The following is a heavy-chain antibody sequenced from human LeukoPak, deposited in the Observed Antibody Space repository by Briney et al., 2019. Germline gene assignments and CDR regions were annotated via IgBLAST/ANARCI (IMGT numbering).Heavy chain of an antibody. Sequence: PSETLSLTCTVSGGSINSNFYFWGWVRRPPGKGLEWIGSIHYSGSTYYNPSLKGRVTISVDTSKNQFSLKLRSVTAADTALYYCARRASTGYHNTGHNYFDPWGQGTLVTVSS. V-gene: IGHV4-39*01. CDR3: ARRASTGYHNTGHNYFDP. J-gene: IGHJ5*02. CDR1: GGSINSNFYF. CDR2: IHYSGST. D-gene: IGHD3-9*01.